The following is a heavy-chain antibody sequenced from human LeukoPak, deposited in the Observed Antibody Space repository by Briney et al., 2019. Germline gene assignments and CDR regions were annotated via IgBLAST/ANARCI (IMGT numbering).Heavy chain of an antibody. V-gene: IGHV4-59*01. CDR3: AREVLDYSGSGTYYRHFDF. Sequence: SETLSLTCTVSGVSINGFYWSWIRQPPGKGLEWMGYIYYSGTTNYNPSLRSRGTISVDTSKNQFSLKLSSVTAADTAVYYCAREVLDYSGSGTYYRHFDFWGQGTLVTVSS. D-gene: IGHD3-10*01. J-gene: IGHJ4*02. CDR1: GVSINGFY. CDR2: IYYSGTT.